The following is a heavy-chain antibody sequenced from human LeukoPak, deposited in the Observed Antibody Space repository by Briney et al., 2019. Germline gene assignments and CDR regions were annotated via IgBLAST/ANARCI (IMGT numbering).Heavy chain of an antibody. V-gene: IGHV3-49*04. CDR1: GFTFGDHA. Sequence: GGSLRLSCTTSGFTFGDHAMSWVRQAPGKGLEWVGFIRSKAYGGTTEYAAPVKGRFAISRDDSKSIPYLQMNSLKTEDTAVYYCTRGPTQQWLYYGMDVWGQGTTVTVSS. CDR3: TRGPTQQWLYYGMDV. CDR2: IRSKAYGGTT. J-gene: IGHJ6*02. D-gene: IGHD5-18*01.